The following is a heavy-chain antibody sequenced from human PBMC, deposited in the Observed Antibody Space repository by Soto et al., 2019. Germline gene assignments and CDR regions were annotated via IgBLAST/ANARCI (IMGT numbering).Heavy chain of an antibody. CDR3: ARLRSYDSGGPKY. Sequence: QVQLQESGPELVKPSGALSLTCAVSSDSITSTDWWSWVRQPPGKGREWIGEIYPSGSTKYNPSVQSRVAISMDKSKMQFSLRLTSVTAADTAVYYCARLRSYDSGGPKYWGQGTLVTVSS. D-gene: IGHD3-10*01. J-gene: IGHJ4*02. CDR2: IYPSGST. CDR1: SDSITSTDW. V-gene: IGHV4-4*02.